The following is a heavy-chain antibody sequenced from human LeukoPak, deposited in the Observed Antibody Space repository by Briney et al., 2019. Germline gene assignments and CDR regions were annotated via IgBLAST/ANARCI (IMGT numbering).Heavy chain of an antibody. Sequence: GGSLRLSCAASGFTFSSYGMHWVRQAPGKGLEWVAVISYDGSNKYYADSVKGRFTISRDNSKNTLYLQMNSLRAEDTAVYYCAKSGGGSGSYENYFDYWGQGTLVTVSS. CDR2: ISYDGSNK. CDR1: GFTFSSYG. CDR3: AKSGGGSGSYENYFDY. V-gene: IGHV3-30*18. D-gene: IGHD3-10*01. J-gene: IGHJ4*02.